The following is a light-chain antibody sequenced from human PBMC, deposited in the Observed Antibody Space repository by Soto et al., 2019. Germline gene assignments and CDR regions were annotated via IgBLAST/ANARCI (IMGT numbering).Light chain of an antibody. J-gene: IGKJ1*01. CDR1: QYISNT. Sequence: EIVMTQSPATLSVSPGERATLSCRASQYISNTLAWYQQKPGQAPRLLIYGASTRATGIPARFSGSGSGTDFPLTISSLQSEFFAFYYCQHNNICPPWTFAKGTKVKI. CDR3: QHNNICPPWT. V-gene: IGKV3-15*01. CDR2: GAS.